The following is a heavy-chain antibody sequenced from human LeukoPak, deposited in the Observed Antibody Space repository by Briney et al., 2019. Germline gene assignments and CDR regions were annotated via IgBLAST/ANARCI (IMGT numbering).Heavy chain of an antibody. J-gene: IGHJ4*02. CDR3: AREVGPVTSHRIDY. CDR2: INHSGST. CDR1: SESFIGYY. V-gene: IGHV4-34*01. D-gene: IGHD1-26*01. Sequence: SETLSLTCAVYSESFIGYYWSWIRQPPGKGLEWIGEINHSGSTYYNPSLKSRVTISVDTSKNQFSLKLSSVTAADTAVYSCAREVGPVTSHRIDYWGQGSLVTVSS.